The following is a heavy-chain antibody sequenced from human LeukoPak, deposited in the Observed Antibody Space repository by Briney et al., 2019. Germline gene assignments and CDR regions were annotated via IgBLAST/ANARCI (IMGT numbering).Heavy chain of an antibody. J-gene: IGHJ1*01. CDR2: IASDGGTT. V-gene: IGHV3-30*04. CDR1: GFTFKDYA. D-gene: IGHD2-2*01. CDR3: ARAAEASCSGTSCYRYFHH. Sequence: GGSLRLSCSASGFTFKDYAMHWVRQAPGLGLEWVAVIASDGGTTYYADSVSGRFTISRDNSNNALSLQMNSLSADDTAVYYCARAAEASCSGTSCYRYFHHWGQGTLVIVSS.